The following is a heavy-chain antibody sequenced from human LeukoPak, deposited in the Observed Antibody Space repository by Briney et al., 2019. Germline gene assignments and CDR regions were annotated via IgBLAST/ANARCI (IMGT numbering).Heavy chain of an antibody. Sequence: SETLSLTCIVSGDSISSYYWSWIRQPPGKGLEWIGCIYYSGTTNYNPSLKSRVTISVDTSKNQFSLKLSSVTAADTAVYYCARRLSRVAYSSSSFDPWGQGTLVTVSS. CDR1: GDSISSYY. V-gene: IGHV4-59*12. D-gene: IGHD6-13*01. CDR2: IYYSGTT. CDR3: ARRLSRVAYSSSSFDP. J-gene: IGHJ5*02.